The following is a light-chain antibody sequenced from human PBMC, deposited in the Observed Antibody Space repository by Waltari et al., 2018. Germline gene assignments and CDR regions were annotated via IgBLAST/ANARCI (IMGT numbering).Light chain of an antibody. CDR3: QQSHTMLYT. CDR1: QNIDTF. Sequence: DIQLTQSPSSLSASLGDRVTITCRASQNIDTFLNWYQQRPGKAPKVLIYGASSLQTGVPSRFSGSGSGTQSTLTIRSLQPDDFATYYCQQSHTMLYTFGQGTKLEIK. V-gene: IGKV1-39*01. CDR2: GAS. J-gene: IGKJ2*01.